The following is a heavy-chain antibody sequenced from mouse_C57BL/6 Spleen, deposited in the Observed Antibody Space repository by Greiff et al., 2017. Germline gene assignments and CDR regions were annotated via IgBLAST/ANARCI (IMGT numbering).Heavy chain of an antibody. Sequence: QVQLQQPGAELVRPGTSVKLSCKASGYTFTSYWMHWVKQRPGQGLEWIGVIDPSDSYNNYNQKFKGKATLTVDTSSSTAYMQLSSLTSEDSAVYYCARWAVDGYYPAYWGQVTLVTVSA. J-gene: IGHJ3*01. CDR3: ARWAVDGYYPAY. CDR1: GYTFTSYW. V-gene: IGHV1-59*01. CDR2: IDPSDSYN. D-gene: IGHD2-3*01.